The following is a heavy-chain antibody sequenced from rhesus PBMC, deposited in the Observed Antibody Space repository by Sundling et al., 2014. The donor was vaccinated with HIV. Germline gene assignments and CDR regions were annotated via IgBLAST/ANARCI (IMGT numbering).Heavy chain of an antibody. CDR3: TRVSSDWSFDH. D-gene: IGHD6-31*01. CDR2: IYGSSGST. CDR1: GGSISSAYG. Sequence: QVQLQESGPGLVKPSETLSLTCAVSGGSISSAYGWTWIRQSPGKGLEWIGAIYGSSGSTEYNPSLKSRVTISKDTSKNQFSLNLRSVTAADTAVYYCTRVSSDWSFDHWGQGVLVTVSS. V-gene: IGHV4-93*01. J-gene: IGHJ4*01.